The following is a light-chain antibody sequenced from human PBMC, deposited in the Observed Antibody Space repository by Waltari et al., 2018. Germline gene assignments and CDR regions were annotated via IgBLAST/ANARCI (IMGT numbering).Light chain of an antibody. J-gene: IGLJ1*01. CDR2: DVS. V-gene: IGLV2-14*03. CDR3: SSYTSSSTPYV. CDR1: SSYVGGYNY. Sequence: QSALTQPASVSGSPGQSITLSCTGTSSYVGGYNYVSWYQQHPGKAPKLMIYDVSNRPSGVSNRFSGSKSGNTASLTISGLQAEDEADYYCSSYTSSSTPYVFGTGTKVTVL.